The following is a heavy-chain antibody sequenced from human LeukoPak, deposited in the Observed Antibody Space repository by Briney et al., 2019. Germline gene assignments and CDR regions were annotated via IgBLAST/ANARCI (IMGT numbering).Heavy chain of an antibody. CDR2: INYSGST. J-gene: IGHJ3*02. Sequence: PSETLSLTCIVSGASISRSSYFWGWIRQPPGKGLEWIGIINYSGSTYYNPSLESRVTISVDTSKDQFSLKLTSVTAADTVVYYCARVSRGRYLFDIWGQGTMVTVSS. D-gene: IGHD3-16*02. CDR3: ARVSRGRYLFDI. V-gene: IGHV4-39*07. CDR1: GASISRSSYF.